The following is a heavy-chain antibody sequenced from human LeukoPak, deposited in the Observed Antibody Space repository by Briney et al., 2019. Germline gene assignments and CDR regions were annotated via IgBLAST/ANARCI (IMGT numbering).Heavy chain of an antibody. CDR2: IIPIFGTA. Sequence: GASVKVSCKASGGTFSSYAISWVRQAPGQGLEWMGGIIPIFGTANYAQKFQGRVTITTDESTSTAYMELSSLRSEDTAVYYCATAGISKCSSTSCYESTFNYYYYYMDVWGKGTTVTVSS. D-gene: IGHD2-2*01. V-gene: IGHV1-69*05. CDR1: GGTFSSYA. CDR3: ATAGISKCSSTSCYESTFNYYYYYMDV. J-gene: IGHJ6*03.